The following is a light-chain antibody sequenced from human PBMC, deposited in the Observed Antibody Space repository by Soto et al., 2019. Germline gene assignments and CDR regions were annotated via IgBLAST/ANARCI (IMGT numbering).Light chain of an antibody. CDR3: QQDNNYPWT. V-gene: IGKV1-5*03. CDR1: QSISSW. J-gene: IGKJ1*01. Sequence: DIQMTPSPSTLSASVGDRVTITCRASQSISSWLAWYQQKPGKAPKLLIYKASSLESGVPSRFSGSGSGTEFTLTISSLQPDDFATYYCQQDNNYPWTFGQGTKVDIK. CDR2: KAS.